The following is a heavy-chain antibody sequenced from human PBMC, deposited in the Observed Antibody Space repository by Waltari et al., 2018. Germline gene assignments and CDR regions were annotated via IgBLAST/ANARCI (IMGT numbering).Heavy chain of an antibody. J-gene: IGHJ2*01. CDR1: GGSFSGYY. Sequence: QVQLQQWGAGLLKPSETLSLTCAVYGGSFSGYYWSWIRQPPGKGLEWIGEINHSGSTNYNPSLKSRVTISVETSKNQFSLKLSSVTAADTAVYYCARGPGDYEWYVDLWGRGTLVTVSS. CDR3: ARGPGDYEWYVDL. V-gene: IGHV4-34*01. D-gene: IGHD3-22*01. CDR2: INHSGST.